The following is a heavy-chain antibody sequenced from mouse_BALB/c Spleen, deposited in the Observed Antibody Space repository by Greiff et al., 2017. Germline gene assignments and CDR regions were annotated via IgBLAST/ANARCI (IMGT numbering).Heavy chain of an antibody. V-gene: IGHV5-12-2*01. CDR2: ISTGGGST. Sequence: EVKVVESGGGLVQPGGSLKLSCAASGFTFSSYTMSWVRQTPEKRLEWVAYISTGGGSTYYPDTVKGRFTISRDNAKNTLYLQMSSLKSEDTAMYYCARLRYDAFDDWGQGTTLTVSS. CDR1: GFTFSSYT. J-gene: IGHJ2*01. D-gene: IGHD2-14*01. CDR3: ARLRYDAFDD.